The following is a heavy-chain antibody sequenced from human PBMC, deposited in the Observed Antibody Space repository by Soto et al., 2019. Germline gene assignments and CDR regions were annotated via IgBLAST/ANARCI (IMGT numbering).Heavy chain of an antibody. J-gene: IGHJ3*02. CDR2: IIPIFGTA. Sequence: QVQLVQSGAEVKKPGSSVKVSCKASGGTFSSYAISWVRQAPGQGLEWMGGIIPIFGTANYAQKFQGRVTITAEKSTGTAYMERSSLRSEDTAVYYCARAWVYIVVVPAARDPFDIWGQGTMVTVS. CDR3: ARAWVYIVVVPAARDPFDI. D-gene: IGHD2-2*01. V-gene: IGHV1-69*06. CDR1: GGTFSSYA.